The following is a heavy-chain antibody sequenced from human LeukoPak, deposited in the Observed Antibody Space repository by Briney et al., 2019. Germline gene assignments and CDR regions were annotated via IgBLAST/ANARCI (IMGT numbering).Heavy chain of an antibody. J-gene: IGHJ5*02. CDR2: INPSGGST. D-gene: IGHD2-2*01. V-gene: IGHV1-46*01. CDR1: GYTFTTYY. CDR3: AREIVVVPAAMGFDP. Sequence: GASVKVSCKASGYTFTTYYIHWVRQAPGQGLERMGVINPSGGSTSFAQKFQARLTMTRDTSTSTVYMELSGLRSEDTAVYYCAREIVVVPAAMGFDPWGQGTLVTVSS.